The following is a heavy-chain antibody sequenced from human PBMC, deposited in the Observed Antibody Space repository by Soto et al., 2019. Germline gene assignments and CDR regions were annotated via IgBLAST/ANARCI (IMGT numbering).Heavy chain of an antibody. CDR1: GFTFSSYS. V-gene: IGHV3-48*02. Sequence: GGSLRLSCAASGFTFSSYSMNWVRQAPGKGLEWVSYISSSSSTIYYADSVKGRFTISRDNAKNSLYLQMNSLRDEDTAVYYCASSGRSIFRALSSWYAYWGQGTLVTVSS. J-gene: IGHJ4*02. CDR3: ASSGRSIFRALSSWYAY. D-gene: IGHD6-13*01. CDR2: ISSSSSTI.